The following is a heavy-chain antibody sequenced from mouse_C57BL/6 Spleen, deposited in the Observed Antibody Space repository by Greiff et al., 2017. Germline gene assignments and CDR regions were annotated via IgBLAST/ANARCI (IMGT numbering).Heavy chain of an antibody. CDR1: GYAFSSYW. CDR2: ICPGDGDT. V-gene: IGHV1-80*01. J-gene: IGHJ4*01. D-gene: IGHD1-1*01. Sequence: QVQLKQSGAELVKPGASVKISCKASGYAFSSYWMNWVPQRPGKGLEWVGQICPGDGDTNYNGKFKGKATLTSDKASSTAYMQLSSLTSEDSAVYVWARDGRSQYYFAMDYWGQGTSVTVSS. CDR3: ARDGRSQYYFAMDY.